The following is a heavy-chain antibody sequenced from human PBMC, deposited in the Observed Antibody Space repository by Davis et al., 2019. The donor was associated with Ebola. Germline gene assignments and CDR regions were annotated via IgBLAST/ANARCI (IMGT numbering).Heavy chain of an antibody. CDR1: GFTFSSYS. CDR2: ISSSSSYI. J-gene: IGHJ4*02. D-gene: IGHD4-17*01. CDR3: TTTTVTNDY. Sequence: GESLKISCAASGFTFSSYSMNWVRQAPGKGLEWVSSISSSSSYIYYADSVKGRFTISRDKAKNSLYLQMNSLKTEDTAVYYCTTTTVTNDYWGQGTLVTVSS. V-gene: IGHV3-21*04.